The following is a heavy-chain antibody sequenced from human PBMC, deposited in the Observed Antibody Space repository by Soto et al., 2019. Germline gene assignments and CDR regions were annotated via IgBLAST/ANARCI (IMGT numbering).Heavy chain of an antibody. CDR3: AKANYYDSSGYYYTFFDY. V-gene: IGHV3-30*18. J-gene: IGHJ4*02. CDR2: ISYDGSNK. Sequence: QVQLVESGGGVVQPGRSLRLSCAASGFTFSSYGMHWVRQAPGKGLEWVAVISYDGSNKYYADSVKGRFTISRDNSKNTLYLQMNSLRAEDTAVYYCAKANYYDSSGYYYTFFDYWGQGTLVTVSS. CDR1: GFTFSSYG. D-gene: IGHD3-22*01.